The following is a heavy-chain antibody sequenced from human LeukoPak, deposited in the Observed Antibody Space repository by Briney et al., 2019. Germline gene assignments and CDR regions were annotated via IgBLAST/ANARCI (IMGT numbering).Heavy chain of an antibody. CDR1: GGSISSSYY. Sequence: SETLSLTCTVSGGSISSSYYWGWIRQPPGEGLEWIGSIYYSGNTYNNPSLKSRVTMSVDTSKNQFSLRLSSVTAADTAVYYCARTYYVWGTYRSNWFDPWGQGTLVTVSS. V-gene: IGHV4-39*01. CDR3: ARTYYVWGTYRSNWFDP. CDR2: IYYSGNT. J-gene: IGHJ5*02. D-gene: IGHD3-16*02.